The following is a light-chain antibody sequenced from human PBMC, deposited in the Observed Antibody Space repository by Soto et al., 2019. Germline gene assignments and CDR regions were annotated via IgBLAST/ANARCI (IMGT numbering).Light chain of an antibody. CDR3: QQYDHSQHT. Sequence: EIVLTQSPGTLSLSPGERATLSCRASQSVAKNYLAWHQQEPGQAPMLLIYGASSRATSIPGRFSGSGSGTDFTLTISRLEPEDVAVYYCQQYDHSQHTFGQGTKLDIK. CDR1: QSVAKNY. J-gene: IGKJ1*01. CDR2: GAS. V-gene: IGKV3-20*01.